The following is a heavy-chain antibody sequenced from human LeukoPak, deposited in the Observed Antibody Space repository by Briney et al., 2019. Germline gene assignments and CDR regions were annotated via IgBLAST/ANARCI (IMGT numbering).Heavy chain of an antibody. CDR1: GGTFSSYA. V-gene: IGHV1-69*05. CDR3: AGGDSSGYYGDY. CDR2: IIPIFGTA. J-gene: IGHJ4*02. D-gene: IGHD3-22*01. Sequence: SVKVSCKASGGTFSSYAISWVRQAPGQGLEWMGRIIPIFGTANYAQKFQGRVTITTDESTSTAYMELSSLRSEDTAVYYCAGGDSSGYYGDYWGQGTPVTVSS.